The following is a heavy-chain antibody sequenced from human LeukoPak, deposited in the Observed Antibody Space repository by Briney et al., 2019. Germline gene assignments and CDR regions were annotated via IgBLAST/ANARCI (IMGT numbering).Heavy chain of an antibody. CDR2: ISAYNGNT. V-gene: IGHV1-18*01. D-gene: IGHD3-22*01. J-gene: IGHJ4*02. CDR1: GYTFSSYG. CDR3: ASSGFGYYDSDY. Sequence: GASVKVSCKASGYTFSSYGITWVRQAPGQGLEWMGWISAYNGNTKYAQKLQGRVTMTTDTSTSTAYMELRSLRSDDTAVYYCASSGFGYYDSDYWGQGTLVTVSS.